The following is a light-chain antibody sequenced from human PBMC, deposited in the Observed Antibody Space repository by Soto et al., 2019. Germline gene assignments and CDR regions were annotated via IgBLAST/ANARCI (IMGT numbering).Light chain of an antibody. V-gene: IGLV1-51*02. CDR3: GRWDSSISTWV. J-gene: IGLJ2*01. Sequence: QSVLTQPPSVSAAPGQKVTISCSGSNSNIGNDYEAWYQQLPGTDPRLLIYENVKRPSGIADRFSGSKSGTSATLGITGLQTGEEAAYYCGRWDSSISTWVFGGGTKLTVL. CDR2: ENV. CDR1: NSNIGNDY.